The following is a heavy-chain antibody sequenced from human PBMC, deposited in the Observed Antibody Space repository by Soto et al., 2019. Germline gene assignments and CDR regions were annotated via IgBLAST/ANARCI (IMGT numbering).Heavy chain of an antibody. V-gene: IGHV3-7*01. J-gene: IGHJ4*02. CDR3: ARGRGWLHDY. Sequence: EAQLVESGGGLVQPGGSLRLSCAASGFSLSDYWMNWVRQAPGKGLEWVAIIKQDGSDRYYVDSVKGRFTISRDNAKNSLYLQMSSLRVEDTALYYCARGRGWLHDYWGQGTLVTVSS. D-gene: IGHD6-19*01. CDR2: IKQDGSDR. CDR1: GFSLSDYW.